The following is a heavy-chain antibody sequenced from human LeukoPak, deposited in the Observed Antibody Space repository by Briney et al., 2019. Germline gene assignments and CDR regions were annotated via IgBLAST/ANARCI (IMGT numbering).Heavy chain of an antibody. CDR1: GGTFSSYT. V-gene: IGHV1-69*04. J-gene: IGHJ2*01. D-gene: IGHD6-19*01. Sequence: SVKVSCKASGGTFSSYTISWVRQAPGEGLEWMGRIIPILGIANYAQKFQGRVTITADKSTCTAYMELSSLRSEDTAVYYCARDVGVAVAANHWYFDLWGRGTLVTVSS. CDR3: ARDVGVAVAANHWYFDL. CDR2: IIPILGIA.